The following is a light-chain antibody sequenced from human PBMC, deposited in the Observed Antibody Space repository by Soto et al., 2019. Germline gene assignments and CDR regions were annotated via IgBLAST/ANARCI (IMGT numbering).Light chain of an antibody. CDR3: QQYDYWYT. J-gene: IGKJ2*01. V-gene: IGKV3-15*01. CDR2: GAS. CDR1: QSVSTN. Sequence: EIVMTQSPATLSVSPGERATLSCRASQSVSTNLGWYQQRPGQAPRLPIYGASTRATGIPARFSGSGSGTEFTLTISSLQSEDFALYYCQQYDYWYTFGQGTKLEIK.